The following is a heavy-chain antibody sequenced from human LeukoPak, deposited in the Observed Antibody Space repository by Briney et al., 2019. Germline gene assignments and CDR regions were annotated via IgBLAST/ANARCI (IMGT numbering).Heavy chain of an antibody. CDR1: GFTVSSNY. CDR2: IYSGGST. CDR3: ARDAEVVPAAIPSAFDI. Sequence: GGSLRLSCAASGFTVSSNYMSWVRQAPGKGLEWVSVIYSGGSTYYADSVKGRFTISRDNSKNTLYLQMNSLRAEDTAVYYCARDAEVVPAAIPSAFDIWGQGTMVTVSS. V-gene: IGHV3-66*02. J-gene: IGHJ3*02. D-gene: IGHD2-2*02.